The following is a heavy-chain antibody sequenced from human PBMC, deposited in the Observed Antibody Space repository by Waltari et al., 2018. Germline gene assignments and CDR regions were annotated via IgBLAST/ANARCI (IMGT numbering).Heavy chain of an antibody. CDR3: AREDYDQLFHAFDI. J-gene: IGHJ3*02. CDR1: GVTCSSYA. CDR2: ISYDGSNK. Sequence: QVQLVESGGGVVQPGRSLRLSCAASGVTCSSYAMHWVRPAPGKGLEWVAVISYDGSNKYYADSVKGRFTISRDNSKNTLYLQMNSLRAEDTAVYYCAREDYDQLFHAFDIWGQGTMVTVSS. V-gene: IGHV3-30-3*01. D-gene: IGHD3-16*01.